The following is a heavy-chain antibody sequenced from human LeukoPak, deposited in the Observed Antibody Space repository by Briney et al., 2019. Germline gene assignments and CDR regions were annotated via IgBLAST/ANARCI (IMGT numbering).Heavy chain of an antibody. Sequence: GGSLRLSCAASGFAFSSYAMSWVRQAPGKGLEWVSAISGSGGSTYYADSVKGRFTISRDNAKNSLYLQMNSLRAEDTAVYYCAELGITMIGGVWGKGTTVTISS. J-gene: IGHJ6*04. CDR2: ISGSGGST. V-gene: IGHV3-23*01. D-gene: IGHD3-10*02. CDR3: AELGITMIGGV. CDR1: GFAFSSYA.